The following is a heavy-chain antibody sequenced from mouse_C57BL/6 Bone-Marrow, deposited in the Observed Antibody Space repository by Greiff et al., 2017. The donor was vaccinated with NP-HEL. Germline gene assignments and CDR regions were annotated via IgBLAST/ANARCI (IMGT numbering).Heavy chain of an antibody. J-gene: IGHJ2*01. CDR1: GYTFTSYW. Sequence: QVQLQQPGAELVMPGASVKLSCKAPGYTFTSYWMHWVKQRPGQGLEWIGEIDPSDSYTNYNQKFKGKSTLTVDKSSSTAYMQLSSLTSEDSAVYYCAREGRSTMVTNFDYWGQGTTLTVSS. D-gene: IGHD2-2*01. CDR3: AREGRSTMVTNFDY. CDR2: IDPSDSYT. V-gene: IGHV1-69*01.